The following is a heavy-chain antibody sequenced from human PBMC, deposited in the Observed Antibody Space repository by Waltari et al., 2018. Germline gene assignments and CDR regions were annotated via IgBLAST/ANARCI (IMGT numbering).Heavy chain of an antibody. J-gene: IGHJ4*01. CDR1: GFSLRTCGAG. Sequence: QITLQESGPTMVKPTQTLTLTCTFSGFSLRTCGAGVGWIRPPPGKALEWHAPIYGNDDKRYSTSLKSRLTSTKYTAKNQVVLTMTNMDPVDTATYYCAHSDCELPLFDYWGQGTLVTVSS. V-gene: IGHV2-5*01. CDR3: AHSDCELPLFDY. D-gene: IGHD1-26*01. CDR2: IYGNDDK.